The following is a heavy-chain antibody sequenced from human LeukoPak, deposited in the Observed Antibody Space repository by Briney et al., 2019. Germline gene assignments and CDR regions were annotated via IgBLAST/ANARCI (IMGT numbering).Heavy chain of an antibody. CDR3: ARTRRGSYYQYFDY. J-gene: IGHJ4*02. Sequence: GGSLRLSCAASGFTVSSNYMSWVRQAPGKGLEWVSVIYSGGSTYYADSVKGRFTISRDNSKNTLYLQMNSLRAEDTAVYYCARTRRGSYYQYFDYWGQGTLATVSS. CDR2: IYSGGST. CDR1: GFTVSSNY. V-gene: IGHV3-53*01. D-gene: IGHD1-26*01.